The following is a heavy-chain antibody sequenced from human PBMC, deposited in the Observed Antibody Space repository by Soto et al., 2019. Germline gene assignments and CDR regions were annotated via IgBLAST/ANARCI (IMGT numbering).Heavy chain of an antibody. V-gene: IGHV4-39*01. D-gene: IGHD3-9*01. J-gene: IGHJ4*02. Sequence: SETLSLTCTVSGGSISSSSYYWGWIRQPPGKGLEWIGIIYYSGSTYYNPSLKSRVTISVDTSKNQFSLKLSSVTAADTAVYYCARRRILTDIAYYFDYWGQGTLVTVSS. CDR1: GGSISSSSYY. CDR3: ARRRILTDIAYYFDY. CDR2: IYYSGST.